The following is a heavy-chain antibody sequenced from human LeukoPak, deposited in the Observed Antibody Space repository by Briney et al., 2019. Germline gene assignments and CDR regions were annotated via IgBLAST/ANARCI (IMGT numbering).Heavy chain of an antibody. CDR3: ARGMLDTAMVTDDAFDI. CDR2: IVPIFGTA. CDR1: GGTFSSYA. V-gene: IGHV1-69*05. Sequence: SVKVSCRASGGTFSSYAISWVRQAPGQGLEWMGGIVPIFGTANYAQKFQGRVTITTDESTSTAYMELSSLRSEDTAVYYCARGMLDTAMVTDDAFDIWGQGTMVTVSS. J-gene: IGHJ3*02. D-gene: IGHD5-18*01.